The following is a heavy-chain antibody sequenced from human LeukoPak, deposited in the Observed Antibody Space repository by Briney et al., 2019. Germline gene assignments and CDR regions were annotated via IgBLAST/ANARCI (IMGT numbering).Heavy chain of an antibody. J-gene: IGHJ4*02. CDR2: VWNDGSNK. Sequence: AGGSLRLSCAASGFTFSSCGMHWVRQAPGKGLEWVAAVWNDGSNKHYADSVKGRFTISRDNSKNTLYLQMNSLRVEDTAVYHCARGRDGYNLNYFDDWGQGPLVTVS. CDR3: ARGRDGYNLNYFDD. CDR1: GFTFSSCG. D-gene: IGHD5-24*01. V-gene: IGHV3-33*01.